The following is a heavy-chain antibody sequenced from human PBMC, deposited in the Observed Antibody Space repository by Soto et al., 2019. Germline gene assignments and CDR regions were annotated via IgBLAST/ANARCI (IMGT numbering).Heavy chain of an antibody. V-gene: IGHV1-18*01. CDR2: INAYNGNT. CDR1: GYTFNSYG. J-gene: IGHJ4*02. Sequence: GASVKVSCKASGYTFNSYGISWVRQAPGQGLEWMGWINAYNGNTNYAQKLQGRVTMTTDTSTGTAYMELRSLRSDDTAVYYCTRELGQQLVDYWGQGTLVTVSS. D-gene: IGHD6-13*01. CDR3: TRELGQQLVDY.